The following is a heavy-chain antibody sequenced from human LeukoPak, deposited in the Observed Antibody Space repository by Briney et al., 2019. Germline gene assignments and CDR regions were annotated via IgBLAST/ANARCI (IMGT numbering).Heavy chain of an antibody. CDR2: IYYSGST. Sequence: SETLSLTCTVSGGSISSSSYYWGWIRQPPGKGLEWIGSIYYSGSTYYNPSLKSRVTISVDTSKNQFSLKLSSVTAADTAVYYCARHQSHLIVVVPADWFDPWGQGTLVTVSS. J-gene: IGHJ5*02. CDR3: ARHQSHLIVVVPADWFDP. V-gene: IGHV4-39*01. CDR1: GGSISSSSYY. D-gene: IGHD2-2*01.